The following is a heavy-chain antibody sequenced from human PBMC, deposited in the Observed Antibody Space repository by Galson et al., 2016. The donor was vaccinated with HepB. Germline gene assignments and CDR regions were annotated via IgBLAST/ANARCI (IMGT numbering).Heavy chain of an antibody. J-gene: IGHJ4*02. CDR2: IIPMFDAV. Sequence: SVKVSCKAAGGTFSNNAISWVRQAPGQGLEWMGGIIPMFDAVNYAQKFQGRVTITADESTSTVYMELSSLRSEDTAVYYCVRGDDSSGWYRYYFDYWGQGTLVTVSS. CDR1: GGTFSNNA. V-gene: IGHV1-69*13. D-gene: IGHD6-19*01. CDR3: VRGDDSSGWYRYYFDY.